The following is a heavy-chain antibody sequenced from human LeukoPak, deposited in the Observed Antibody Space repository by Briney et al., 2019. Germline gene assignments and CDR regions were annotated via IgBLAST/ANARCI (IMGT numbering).Heavy chain of an antibody. Sequence: GGSLRLSCATSGFTFSNTFLNWVRQAPGKGLQYVSSIDTVDYTYYADSVKGRFTISRDNSKNTLYLQMNSLRAEDTAVYYCAKDLGYFDWLLGLDYWGQGTLVTVSS. D-gene: IGHD3-9*01. J-gene: IGHJ4*02. CDR3: AKDLGYFDWLLGLDY. CDR1: GFTFSNTF. V-gene: IGHV3-66*02. CDR2: IDTVDYT.